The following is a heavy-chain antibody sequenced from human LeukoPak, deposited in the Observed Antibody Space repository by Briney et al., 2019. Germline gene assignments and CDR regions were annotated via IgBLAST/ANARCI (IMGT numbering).Heavy chain of an antibody. V-gene: IGHV1-69*13. D-gene: IGHD3-22*01. CDR3: ATLLEYYYDSSGYYYFDY. CDR1: GGTFSSYA. CDR2: IIPIFGTA. J-gene: IGHJ4*02. Sequence: SVKVSCKASGGTFSSYAISWVRQAPGQGLEWMGGIIPIFGTANYAQKFQGRVTITADESTSTAYMELSSPRSEDTAVYYCATLLEYYYDSSGYYYFDYWGQGTLVTVSS.